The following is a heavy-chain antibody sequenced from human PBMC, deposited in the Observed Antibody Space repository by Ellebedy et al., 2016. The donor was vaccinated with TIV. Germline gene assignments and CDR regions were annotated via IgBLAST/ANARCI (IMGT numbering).Heavy chain of an antibody. V-gene: IGHV3-30*04. Sequence: GESLKISCAASGFTFSTYAIHWVRQAPGKGLEWVAVISYDGSNKYYADSVKGRFTISRDNSKNTLYLQMNSLRAEDTAVFYCARDGVGRTMSRTFDIWGQGTMVTVSS. CDR1: GFTFSTYA. J-gene: IGHJ3*02. CDR2: ISYDGSNK. CDR3: ARDGVGRTMSRTFDI. D-gene: IGHD1-26*01.